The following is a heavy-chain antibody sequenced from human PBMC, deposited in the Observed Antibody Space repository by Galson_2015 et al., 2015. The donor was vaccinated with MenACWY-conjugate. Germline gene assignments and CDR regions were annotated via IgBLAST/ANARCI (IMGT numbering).Heavy chain of an antibody. D-gene: IGHD2-15*01. CDR3: ARGLR. CDR1: GDSISGSHYY. V-gene: IGHV4-39*01. Sequence: ETLSLTCTVSGDSISGSHYYWGWIRQPPGKGLEWIGTIYYSGSTYYNPSLKSRVIISVDTSKNQFSLTLSSLTAADTAVYYCARGLRWGQGTLVTVSS. J-gene: IGHJ4*02. CDR2: IYYSGST.